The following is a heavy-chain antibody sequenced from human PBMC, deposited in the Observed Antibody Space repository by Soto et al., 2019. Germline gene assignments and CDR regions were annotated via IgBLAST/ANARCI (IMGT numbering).Heavy chain of an antibody. CDR3: AATLYDSSGYYYLDY. D-gene: IGHD3-22*01. CDR1: GFTFTSSA. CDR2: IVVGNGNT. J-gene: IGHJ4*02. Sequence: GASVKVSCKASGFTFTSSAVQWVRQARGQRLEWIGWIVVGNGNTNYAQKFQERVTITRDMSTSTAYMELSSLRSEDTAVYYCAATLYDSSGYYYLDYWGQGTLVTVSS. V-gene: IGHV1-58*01.